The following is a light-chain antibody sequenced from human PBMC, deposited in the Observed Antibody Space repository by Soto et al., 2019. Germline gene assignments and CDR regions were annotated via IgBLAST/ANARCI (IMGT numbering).Light chain of an antibody. CDR3: QQYGSSPQT. Sequence: EIVLTQSPGTLSLSPGERATLSCRASQSVSSSYLAWYQQKPGQAPRLLIYGASSRATGIPDRFSGSGSGTDFTLPISRLEPGDFAVYYCQQYGSSPQTFGQGTKVEIK. CDR2: GAS. CDR1: QSVSSSY. V-gene: IGKV3-20*01. J-gene: IGKJ1*01.